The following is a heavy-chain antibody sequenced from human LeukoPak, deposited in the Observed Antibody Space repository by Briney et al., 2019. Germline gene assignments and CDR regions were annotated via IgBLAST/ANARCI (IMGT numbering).Heavy chain of an antibody. Sequence: PSETLSLTCTVSGGSISGSSYYWGWIRQPPGKGLEWIGYIYYSGSTNYNPSLKSRVTISVDTSKNQFSLKLSSVTAADTAVYYCAREWDGYPDYWGQGTLVTVSS. CDR3: AREWDGYPDY. J-gene: IGHJ4*02. CDR2: IYYSGST. CDR1: GGSISGSSYY. V-gene: IGHV4-61*01. D-gene: IGHD5-24*01.